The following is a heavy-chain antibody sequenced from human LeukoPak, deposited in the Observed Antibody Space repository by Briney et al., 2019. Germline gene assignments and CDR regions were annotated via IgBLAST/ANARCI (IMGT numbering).Heavy chain of an antibody. CDR2: IWYDGSNK. V-gene: IGHV3-33*08. CDR1: GFTFSSYW. D-gene: IGHD4-17*01. J-gene: IGHJ4*02. Sequence: GGSLRLSCAASGFTFSSYWMHWVRQAPGKGLEWVAVIWYDGSNKYYADSVKGRFTISRDNSKNTLYLQMNSLRAEDTAVYYCARDRSGDYVLDYWGQGTLVTVSS. CDR3: ARDRSGDYVLDY.